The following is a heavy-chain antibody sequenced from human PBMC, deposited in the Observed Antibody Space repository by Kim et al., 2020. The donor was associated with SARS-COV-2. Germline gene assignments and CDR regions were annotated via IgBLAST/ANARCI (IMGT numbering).Heavy chain of an antibody. CDR1: GYTFTSYA. D-gene: IGHD5-18*01. CDR2: INAGNGNT. V-gene: IGHV1-3*01. CDR3: ARDSGLDSYAHGGPYYYGMDV. Sequence: ASVKVSCKASGYTFTSYAMHWVRQAPGQRLEWMGWINAGNGNTKYSQKFQGRVTITRDTSASTAYMELSSLRSEDTAVYYCARDSGLDSYAHGGPYYYGMDVWGQGTTVTVSS. J-gene: IGHJ6*02.